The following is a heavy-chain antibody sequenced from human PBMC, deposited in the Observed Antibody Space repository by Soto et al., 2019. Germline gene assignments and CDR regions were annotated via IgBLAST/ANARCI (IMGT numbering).Heavy chain of an antibody. V-gene: IGHV4-31*03. CDR3: ARNYQLPILDY. CDR1: GGSFSSGSYC. CDR2: IYYSGST. J-gene: IGHJ4*02. Sequence: PSETLSLTCTVSGGSFSSGSYCWSWIRQHPGKGLEWIGYIYYSGSTYYNPSLKSRVTMSADTSKNQFSLKLSSVTAADTAVYYCARNYQLPILDYWGQGTLVTVSS. D-gene: IGHD2-2*01.